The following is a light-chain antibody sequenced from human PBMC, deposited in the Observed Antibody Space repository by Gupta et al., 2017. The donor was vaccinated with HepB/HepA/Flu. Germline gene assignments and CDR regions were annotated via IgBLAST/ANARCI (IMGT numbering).Light chain of an antibody. CDR2: EVS. V-gene: IGLV2-23*02. Sequence: QSALTHPASVSGYPGQSITLSCPGPSSDVGSFNLVSWYQQHPGKAPKLMIYEVSNRPSGVSNRFSGSKSGNTASLTISGPQAEDEADYYCWPYAGSSTKDVFGSGTKLTVL. J-gene: IGLJ1*01. CDR1: SSDVGSFNL. CDR3: WPYAGSSTKDV.